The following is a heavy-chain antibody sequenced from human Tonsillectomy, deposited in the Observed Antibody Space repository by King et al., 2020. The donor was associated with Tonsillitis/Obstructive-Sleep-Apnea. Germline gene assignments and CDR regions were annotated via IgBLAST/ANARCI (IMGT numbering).Heavy chain of an antibody. V-gene: IGHV3-74*01. CDR3: ARSTVTTGLSPYYFDY. CDR2: IHSDGSST. Sequence: EVQLVESGGGLVLPGESLRLSCAASGFTFSTYWMHWVRQAPGKGLVWVSRIHSDGSSTTYADSVKGRFTISRDNAKNTLYLQMDSLRDEDTAVYYCARSTVTTGLSPYYFDYWGQGTLVTVSS. D-gene: IGHD4-17*01. CDR1: GFTFSTYW. J-gene: IGHJ4*02.